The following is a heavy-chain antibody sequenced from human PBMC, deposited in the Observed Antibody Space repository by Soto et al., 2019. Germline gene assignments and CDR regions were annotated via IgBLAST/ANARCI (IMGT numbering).Heavy chain of an antibody. D-gene: IGHD3-10*01. CDR2: IYYSGST. CDR1: GGSISSYY. Sequence: QVQLQESGPGLLKPSETLSLTCTVSGGSISSYYWSWIRQPPGKGLEWIGYIYYSGSTNYNPSLKSRVTISVDTSKNQFSLKLSSVTAADTAVYYCAIHKREIWFGELLSWFDPWGQGTLVTVSS. CDR3: AIHKREIWFGELLSWFDP. V-gene: IGHV4-59*01. J-gene: IGHJ5*02.